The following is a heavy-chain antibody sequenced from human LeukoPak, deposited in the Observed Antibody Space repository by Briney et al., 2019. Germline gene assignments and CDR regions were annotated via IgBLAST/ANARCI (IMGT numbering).Heavy chain of an antibody. CDR2: IYYSGST. CDR3: ARGRSQKDY. Sequence: SETLSLTCTVSGGSISSYYWSWIRQPPGKGLEWIGYIYYSGSTNYNPSLKSRVTISVDTSKNQFSLKLSSVTAADTAVYYCARGRSQKDYWGQGTLVTVSS. J-gene: IGHJ4*02. CDR1: GGSISSYY. V-gene: IGHV4-59*12.